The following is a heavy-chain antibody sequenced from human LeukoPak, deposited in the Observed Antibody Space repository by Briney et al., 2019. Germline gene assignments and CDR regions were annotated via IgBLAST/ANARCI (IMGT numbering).Heavy chain of an antibody. CDR1: GYTFTDYY. Sequence: GASVKVSCKPYGYTFTDYYMHWVRQAPGQGREWMGWINPNSGGTNYAQKFQGRVPMTRDTSISTAYMELSRLRSDDTAVYYCAREGPIVGATHLVDYWGQGTLVTVSS. D-gene: IGHD1-26*01. CDR2: INPNSGGT. V-gene: IGHV1-2*02. J-gene: IGHJ4*02. CDR3: AREGPIVGATHLVDY.